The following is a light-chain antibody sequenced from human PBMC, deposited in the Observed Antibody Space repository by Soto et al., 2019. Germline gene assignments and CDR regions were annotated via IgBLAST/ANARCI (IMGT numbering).Light chain of an antibody. CDR1: SSNIGNNA. V-gene: IGLV1-36*01. CDR3: AAWDDSLNVLV. Sequence: QAVVTQPPSVSDAPRQRVTISCSGSSSNIGNNAVNWYQQLPGKAPKLLIYYDDLLPSGVSDRFSGSKSGTSASLAISGLQSEDEADYYCAAWDDSLNVLVFGGGTKLTVL. CDR2: YDD. J-gene: IGLJ2*01.